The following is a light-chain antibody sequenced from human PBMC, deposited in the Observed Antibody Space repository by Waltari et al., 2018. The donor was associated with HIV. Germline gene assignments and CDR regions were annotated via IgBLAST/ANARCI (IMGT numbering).Light chain of an antibody. Sequence: QSALTQPASVSGSPGQSITISCSGTNSDVGNYNLVSWYQQHPGKAPKLIIYEVSKRPSGVSNRFSGSKSGGTASLTISGRQAEDEADYFCTSFAGDYALYVFGSGTQVTLL. V-gene: IGLV2-23*02. CDR2: EVS. CDR3: TSFAGDYALYV. CDR1: NSDVGNYNL. J-gene: IGLJ1*01.